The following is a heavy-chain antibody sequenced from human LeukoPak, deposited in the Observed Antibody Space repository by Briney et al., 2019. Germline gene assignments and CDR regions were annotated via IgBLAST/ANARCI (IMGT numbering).Heavy chain of an antibody. D-gene: IGHD2-2*01. CDR2: ISYDGSNK. CDR3: ARVAADANAFDI. J-gene: IGHJ3*02. V-gene: IGHV3-30-3*01. Sequence: GGSLRLSCAASGFTFSSYAMHWVRQAPGKGLEWVAVISYDGSNKYYADSVKGRFTISRDNSKNTLYLQMNSLRAEDTAVYYCARVAADANAFDIWGQGTMVTVSS. CDR1: GFTFSSYA.